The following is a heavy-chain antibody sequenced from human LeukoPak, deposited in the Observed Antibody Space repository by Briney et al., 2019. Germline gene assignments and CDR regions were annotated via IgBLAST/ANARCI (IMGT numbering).Heavy chain of an antibody. V-gene: IGHV3-23*01. J-gene: IGHJ4*01. Sequence: PGGSLRLSCATSGFTFSSYGMSWVRQAPGKGLKWISAISAGGDSTYYADSVRGRFTISKDESKTTLFLQMNSLRAEDTAIYYCADPPRAGARPPYDYWGHGAQVTVSS. D-gene: IGHD6-6*01. CDR1: GFTFSSYG. CDR2: ISAGGDST. CDR3: ADPPRAGARPPYDY.